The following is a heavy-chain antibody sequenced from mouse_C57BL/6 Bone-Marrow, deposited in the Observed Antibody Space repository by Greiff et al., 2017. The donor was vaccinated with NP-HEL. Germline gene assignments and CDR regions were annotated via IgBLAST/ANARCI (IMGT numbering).Heavy chain of an antibody. CDR2: ISDGGSYT. D-gene: IGHD1-1*01. CDR1: GFTFSSYA. J-gene: IGHJ2*01. V-gene: IGHV5-4*01. Sequence: EVQGVESGGGLVKPGGSLKLSCAASGFTFSSYAMSWVRQTPQKRLEWVATISDGGSYTYYPDNVKGRFTISRDNAKNNLYLQMSHLKSEDTAMYYCARDQGLRSFDYWGQGTTLTVSS. CDR3: ARDQGLRSFDY.